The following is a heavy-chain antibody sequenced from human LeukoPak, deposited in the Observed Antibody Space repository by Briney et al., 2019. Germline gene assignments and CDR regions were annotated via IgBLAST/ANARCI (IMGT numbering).Heavy chain of an antibody. CDR1: GGSISDYY. V-gene: IGHV4-59*01. Sequence: SETLSLTCTVSGGSISDYYWSWIRQPPGKGLEWIGYIYDSGSTSYNPSLKGRVTISVDTSKNQFSLQLRSVTAADTAVYYCARSSTRSQSWGQGTLVTVSS. D-gene: IGHD2/OR15-2a*01. J-gene: IGHJ5*02. CDR3: ARSSTRSQS. CDR2: IYDSGST.